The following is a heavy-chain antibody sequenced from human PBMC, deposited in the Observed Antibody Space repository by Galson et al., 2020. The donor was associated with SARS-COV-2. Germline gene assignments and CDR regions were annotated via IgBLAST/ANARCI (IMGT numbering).Heavy chain of an antibody. J-gene: IGHJ6*02. CDR1: GYTLTALS. CDR2: FDPEDGET. D-gene: IGHD6-19*01. V-gene: IGHV1-24*01. CDR3: ATSIAVAGTPDHYYYYYGMDV. Sequence: ASVKVSCKVSGYTLTALSMHWVRPAPGKGLEWMGGFDPEDGETLYAQKLQGRVTMTEDTSTDTAYMELSRLRSEDTAVYYCATSIAVAGTPDHYYYYYGMDVWGQGATVTVSS.